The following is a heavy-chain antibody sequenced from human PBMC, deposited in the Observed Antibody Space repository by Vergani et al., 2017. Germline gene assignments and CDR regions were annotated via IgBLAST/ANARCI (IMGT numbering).Heavy chain of an antibody. V-gene: IGHV5-51*01. CDR3: AGGAAAGTVDDAFDI. CDR2: IFPGDSDT. CDR1: GSSFTSYW. J-gene: IGHJ3*02. D-gene: IGHD6-13*01. Sequence: EVQLVQSGAEVKKPGESLKISCKGSGSSFTSYWIGWVRQMPGKCLEWRGFIFPGDSDTRYSPSFQGQVTISANKSNSTAYLQRSSLKASDTAMYYCAGGAAAGTVDDAFDIWGQGTMVTVSS.